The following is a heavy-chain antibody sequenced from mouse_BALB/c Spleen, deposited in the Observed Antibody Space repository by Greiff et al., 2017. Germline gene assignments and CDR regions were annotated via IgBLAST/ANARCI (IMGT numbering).Heavy chain of an antibody. V-gene: IGHV2-9*02. Sequence: QVQLKQSGPGLVQPSQSLSITCTVSGFSLTSYGVHWVRQPPGKGLEWMGVIWAGGSTNYNSALMSRLSISKDNSKSQVFLKMNSLQTDDTAMYYCARVGYYGSSPGYFDYWGQGTTLTVSS. D-gene: IGHD1-1*01. CDR1: GFSLTSYG. CDR2: IWAGGST. CDR3: ARVGYYGSSPGYFDY. J-gene: IGHJ2*01.